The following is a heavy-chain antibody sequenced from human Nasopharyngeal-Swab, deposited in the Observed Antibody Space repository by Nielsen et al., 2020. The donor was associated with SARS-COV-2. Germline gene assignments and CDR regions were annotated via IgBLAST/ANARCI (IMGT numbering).Heavy chain of an antibody. J-gene: IGHJ2*01. Sequence: ASVKVSCKASGYTFTSYGISWVRQAPGQGLEWMGWISAYNGNTNYAQKLQGRVTMTTDTSTSTAYMELRSLRSDDMAVYYCATGSGWYDRRHWYFDLWGRGTLVTVSS. V-gene: IGHV1-18*03. CDR2: ISAYNGNT. CDR1: GYTFTSYG. D-gene: IGHD6-19*01. CDR3: ATGSGWYDRRHWYFDL.